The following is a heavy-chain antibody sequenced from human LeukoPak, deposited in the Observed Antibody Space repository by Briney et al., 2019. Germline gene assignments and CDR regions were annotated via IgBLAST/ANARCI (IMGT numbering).Heavy chain of an antibody. CDR3: ARDDNDYGDPWSAVDAFDI. V-gene: IGHV1-69*13. D-gene: IGHD4-17*01. CDR1: GGTFSIYA. Sequence: SVNVSFTASGGTFSIYAISWVRQAPGQGLEWMGGIIPIFGTANYAQKFQGRVTITADESTSTAYMELSSLRSEDTAVYYCARDDNDYGDPWSAVDAFDIWGQGTMVTVSS. J-gene: IGHJ3*02. CDR2: IIPIFGTA.